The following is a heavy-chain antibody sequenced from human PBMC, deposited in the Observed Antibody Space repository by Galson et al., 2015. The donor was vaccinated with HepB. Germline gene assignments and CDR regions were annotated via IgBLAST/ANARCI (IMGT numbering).Heavy chain of an antibody. Sequence: SLRLSCAASGFPFSDFTMNWVRQAPGKGLEWVSLISSSRSNIYYADSVKGRFTISRDNAKNSLFLLMNNLRAEDTAIYYCARDSLGGFGAHDRWGQGTLVTVAS. V-gene: IGHV3-21*01. D-gene: IGHD5-12*01. CDR3: ARDSLGGFGAHDR. J-gene: IGHJ5*02. CDR2: ISSSRSNI. CDR1: GFPFSDFT.